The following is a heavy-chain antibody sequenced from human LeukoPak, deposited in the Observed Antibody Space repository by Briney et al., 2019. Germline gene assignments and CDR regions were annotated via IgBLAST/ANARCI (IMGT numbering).Heavy chain of an antibody. Sequence: SQTLSLTCTVSGGSISSGDYYWSWIRQPPGKGLEWIGYIYYSGSTYYNPSLKSRVTISVDTSKNQFSLKLSSVTAADTAVYYCARAVGWGYSYGGMVFDYWGQGTLVTVSS. V-gene: IGHV4-30-4*01. J-gene: IGHJ4*02. CDR2: IYYSGST. CDR3: ARAVGWGYSYGGMVFDY. CDR1: GGSISSGDYY. D-gene: IGHD5-18*01.